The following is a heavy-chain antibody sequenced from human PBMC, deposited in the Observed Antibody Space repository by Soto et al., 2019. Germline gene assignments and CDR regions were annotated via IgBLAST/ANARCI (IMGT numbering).Heavy chain of an antibody. Sequence: PSETLSLTCTVSGGSISSSSYYWGWIRQPPGKGLEWIGSIYYSGSTYYNPSLKSRVTISVDTSKNQFPLKLSSVTAADTAVYYCARHGGGCSYGLVYYYYYMDVSGKATTVTVSS. CDR1: GGSISSSSYY. V-gene: IGHV4-39*01. CDR2: IYYSGST. CDR3: ARHGGGCSYGLVYYYYYMDV. D-gene: IGHD5-18*01. J-gene: IGHJ6*03.